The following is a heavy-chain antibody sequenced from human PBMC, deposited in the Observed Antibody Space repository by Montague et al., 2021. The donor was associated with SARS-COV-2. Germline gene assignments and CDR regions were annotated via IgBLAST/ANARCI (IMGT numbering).Heavy chain of an antibody. J-gene: IGHJ4*02. CDR2: IYSSGNT. D-gene: IGHD6-13*01. CDR3: ARGDHPTTASWYFFDS. CDR1: GGSINYYY. V-gene: IGHV4-4*07. Sequence: SETLSLACTVSGGSINYYYWHWLRQSAGKGLEWIGRIYSSGNTNSNPSLESRVIMSVDSSQNQFSLKLNSVTAADTAVYYCARGDHPTTASWYFFDSWDQGALVTVSS.